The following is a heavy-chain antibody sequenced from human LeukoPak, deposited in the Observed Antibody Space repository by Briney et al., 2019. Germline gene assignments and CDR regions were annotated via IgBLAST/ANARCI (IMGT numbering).Heavy chain of an antibody. CDR2: IDSSGTT. J-gene: IGHJ4*02. D-gene: IGHD5-18*01. CDR1: GASISRGTYY. CDR3: ARHGYIQFWLY. Sequence: PSETLSLTCTVSGASISRGTYYWGWIRQSPEKGLEWIGSIDSSGTTHYNSSLKSRVIISVDTSKNQVSLNLTSVTFADTAVYYCARHGYIQFWLYWGQEPRSSSRQ. V-gene: IGHV4-39*01.